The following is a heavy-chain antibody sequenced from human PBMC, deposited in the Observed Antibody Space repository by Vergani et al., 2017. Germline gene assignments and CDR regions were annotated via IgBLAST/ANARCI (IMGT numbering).Heavy chain of an antibody. CDR1: GFTVSSNY. D-gene: IGHD6-13*01. J-gene: IGHJ6*03. V-gene: IGHV3-53*02. CDR3: AGSGIAAAGSAVYYYYYYMDV. Sequence: EVQLVETGGGLIQPGGSLRLSCAASGFTVSSNYMSWVRQAPGKGLEWVSVIYSGGSTYYADSVKGRFTISRDNSKNTLYLQMNSLRAEDTAVYYCAGSGIAAAGSAVYYYYYYMDVWGKGTTVTVSS. CDR2: IYSGGST.